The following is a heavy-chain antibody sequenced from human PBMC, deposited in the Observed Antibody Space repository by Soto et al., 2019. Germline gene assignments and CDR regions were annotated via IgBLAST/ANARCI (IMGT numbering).Heavy chain of an antibody. CDR3: AGGGAGSGPFTWELPDH. V-gene: IGHV1-45*02. CDR2: ITPFSGDV. J-gene: IGHJ4*02. Sequence: SVKVSCKALGNTFTYRYLHWVRQAPGQALEWMGWITPFSGDVHYAHKFQERVTITRDRSINTAYMQMSSLRSEDTAMYFCAGGGAGSGPFTWELPDHWGQGTLVTVSS. D-gene: IGHD1-26*01. CDR1: GNTFTYRY.